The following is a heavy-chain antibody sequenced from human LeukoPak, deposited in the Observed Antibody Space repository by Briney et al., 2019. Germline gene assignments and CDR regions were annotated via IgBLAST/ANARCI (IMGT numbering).Heavy chain of an antibody. CDR1: GYTFTNYG. D-gene: IGHD3-10*01. CDR3: ARDLLIRGVTPLGY. Sequence: ASVKVSCKASGYTFTNYGISWVRQAPGQGLEWMGWISDYNGNTNYAQKLQGRVTMTTDTSTSTAYMELRSLRSDDTAVYYCARDLLIRGVTPLGYWGQGTLVTVSS. CDR2: ISDYNGNT. V-gene: IGHV1-18*01. J-gene: IGHJ4*02.